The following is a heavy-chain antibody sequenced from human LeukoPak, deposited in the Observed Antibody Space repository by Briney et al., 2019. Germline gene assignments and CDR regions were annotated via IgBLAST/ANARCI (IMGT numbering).Heavy chain of an antibody. CDR1: GFTFSSYS. D-gene: IGHD1-26*01. CDR3: ARGSGSYGY. J-gene: IGHJ4*02. Sequence: GGSLRLSCAASGFTFSSYSMNWVRQAPGKGLEWVPYISGSSSTIYYADSVKGRFTISRDNAKNSLYLQMNSLRAEDTAVYYCARGSGSYGYWGQGTLVTVSS. CDR2: ISGSSSTI. V-gene: IGHV3-48*04.